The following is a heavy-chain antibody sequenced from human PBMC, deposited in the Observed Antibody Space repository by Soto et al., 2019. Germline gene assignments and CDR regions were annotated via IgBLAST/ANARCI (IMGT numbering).Heavy chain of an antibody. CDR1: GYTFTSYA. J-gene: IGHJ6*02. V-gene: IGHV1-3*05. CDR2: INAGNGNT. CDR3: ASDPSYYGMDV. Sequence: QVQLVQSGAEEKKPGASVKVSCKASGYTFTSYAMHWVRQAPGQRLEWMGWINAGNGNTKYSQKSQGRATITRDTSASTAYMELSSLRSEDTAVYYCASDPSYYGMDVWGQGTTVTVSS.